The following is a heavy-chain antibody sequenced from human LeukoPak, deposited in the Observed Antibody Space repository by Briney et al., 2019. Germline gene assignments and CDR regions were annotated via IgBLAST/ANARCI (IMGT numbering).Heavy chain of an antibody. Sequence: SETLSLTCTVSGHPISSYFWSWIRQPPGKGLEWIGYIYHSGSTNYTPSLKSRVTISVDTSKSQFSLKLSSVTAADTAVYYCARLTGNYYGSGSYYKGVGKVDPWGQGTLVTVSS. CDR2: IYHSGST. CDR3: ARLTGNYYGSGSYYKGVGKVDP. J-gene: IGHJ5*02. D-gene: IGHD3-10*01. CDR1: GHPISSYF. V-gene: IGHV4-59*08.